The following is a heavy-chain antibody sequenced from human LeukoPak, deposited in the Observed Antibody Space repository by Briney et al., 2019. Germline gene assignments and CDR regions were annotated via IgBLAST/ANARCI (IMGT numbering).Heavy chain of an antibody. D-gene: IGHD4-17*01. Sequence: PGGSLRLSCAASGFSFSNYNMNWVLQAPGKGLEWVSSITSSSTYIYYADSVKGRLTISRDNSKNTLYLQMNSLRAEDTAVYYCARVVDHDYGDYYLDYWGQGTLVTVSS. CDR1: GFSFSNYN. V-gene: IGHV3-21*04. J-gene: IGHJ4*02. CDR3: ARVVDHDYGDYYLDY. CDR2: ITSSSTYI.